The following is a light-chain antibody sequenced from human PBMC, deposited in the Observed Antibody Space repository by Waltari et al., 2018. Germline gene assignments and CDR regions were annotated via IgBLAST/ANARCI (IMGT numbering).Light chain of an antibody. Sequence: SYELTQPPSVSVSPGQTARISCSGDSLPKQYAYWFRQRPGQAPVLMIYEDTKRPPGLPERVSGSTSGTTVTLTISAVQAEDEAVYYCQSAEFGATSYWVFGGGTKLTVL. CDR1: SLPKQY. CDR3: QSAEFGATSYWV. J-gene: IGLJ3*02. V-gene: IGLV3-25*03. CDR2: EDT.